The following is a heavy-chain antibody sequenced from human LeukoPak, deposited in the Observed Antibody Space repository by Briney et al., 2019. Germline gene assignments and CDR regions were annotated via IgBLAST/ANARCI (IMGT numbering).Heavy chain of an antibody. D-gene: IGHD3-10*01. V-gene: IGHV1-18*01. CDR3: ARGAYTDGSGINWFDP. Sequence: GASVKVSCKASGYTFTSYGISWVRQAPGQGLEWMGWVSADSVNTNYVQKFQGRVTMTTDISTSTAYMELSSLRSEDTAVYYCARGAYTDGSGINWFDPWGQGTLVTVSS. CDR2: VSADSVNT. J-gene: IGHJ5*02. CDR1: GYTFTSYG.